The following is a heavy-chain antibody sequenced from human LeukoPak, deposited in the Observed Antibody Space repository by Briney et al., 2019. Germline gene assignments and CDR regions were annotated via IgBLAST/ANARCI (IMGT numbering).Heavy chain of an antibody. Sequence: RGSLRLSCAASGFTFSSYAMHWVRQAPGKGLEWVAVISYDGSNKYYADSVKGRFTISRDNSKNTLYLQMNSLRAEDTAVYYCARGRYYFDYWGQGTLVTVSS. CDR3: ARGRYYFDY. J-gene: IGHJ4*02. V-gene: IGHV3-30-3*01. CDR2: ISYDGSNK. CDR1: GFTFSSYA.